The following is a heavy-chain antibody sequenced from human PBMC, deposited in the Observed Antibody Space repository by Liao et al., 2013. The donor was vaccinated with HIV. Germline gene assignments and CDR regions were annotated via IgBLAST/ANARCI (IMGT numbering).Heavy chain of an antibody. J-gene: IGHJ4*02. V-gene: IGHV4-61*02. Sequence: QVQLQESGPGLVKPSDTLSLTCAVSGGSISSGSYSWSWIRQPAGKGLEWIGRIYTSGSTKHNPSLKSRVTISVDTSKNQFSLKLSSVTAADTAVYYCARFTRCTNGVCYMTFDYWGQGTLVTVSS. CDR1: GGSISSGSYS. CDR2: IYTSGST. CDR3: ARFTRCTNGVCYMTFDY. D-gene: IGHD2-8*01.